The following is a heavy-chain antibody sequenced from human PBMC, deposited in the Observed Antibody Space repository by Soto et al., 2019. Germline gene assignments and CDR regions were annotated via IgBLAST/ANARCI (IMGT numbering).Heavy chain of an antibody. J-gene: IGHJ6*02. Sequence: GVSLKISCKGSGDSFTSYWIGWVRQMPGKGLEWMGIIYPGDSDTRYSPSFQGQVTISADKSITTAYLQWSSLKASDTAMYYCARTAAAGKYYYGVDVWCQGTTVKSP. V-gene: IGHV5-51*01. CDR2: IYPGDSDT. CDR3: ARTAAAGKYYYGVDV. CDR1: GDSFTSYW. D-gene: IGHD6-13*01.